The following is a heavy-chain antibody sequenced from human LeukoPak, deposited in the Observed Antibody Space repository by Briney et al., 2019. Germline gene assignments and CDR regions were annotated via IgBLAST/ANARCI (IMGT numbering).Heavy chain of an antibody. V-gene: IGHV4-34*01. Sequence: SETLSLTCAVYGGSFSGYYWSWIRQPPGKGVEWIGEINHSGSTNYNPSLKSRVTISVDTSKNQFSLKLSSVTAADTAVYYCARGRRYDILTGYPNYYYYYYMDVWGKGTTVTVSS. CDR1: GGSFSGYY. J-gene: IGHJ6*03. CDR2: INHSGST. D-gene: IGHD3-9*01. CDR3: ARGRRYDILTGYPNYYYYYYMDV.